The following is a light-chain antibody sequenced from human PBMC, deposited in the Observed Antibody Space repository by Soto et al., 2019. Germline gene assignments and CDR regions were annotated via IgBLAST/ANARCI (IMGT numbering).Light chain of an antibody. V-gene: IGKV3-20*01. J-gene: IGKJ1*01. Sequence: STQSPVTLSLSPWEGATLSCRASRGVSANYLAWYQQKPGQAPTLLIYGASIRAAGIPDRFSGSGSGTDFTLTIRRLEPDDFAVYYCQHYGSSPRTFGQGTKVDIK. CDR1: RGVSANY. CDR3: QHYGSSPRT. CDR2: GAS.